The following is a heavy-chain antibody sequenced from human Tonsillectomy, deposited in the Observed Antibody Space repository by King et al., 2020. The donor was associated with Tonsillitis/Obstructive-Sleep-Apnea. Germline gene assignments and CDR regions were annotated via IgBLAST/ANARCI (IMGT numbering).Heavy chain of an antibody. CDR3: ARSPPYCSGGSCYFDY. J-gene: IGHJ4*02. V-gene: IGHV2-5*02. Sequence: QFTLKESGPKLVKPTQTLTLTCTFSGFSLSTSGVGVGWIRQPPGKALEWLALIYWDGDKRYSPSLTNRLAITKDTSKNQVVLTMTNMDPVDTATYYCARSPPYCSGGSCYFDYWGQGALVSVPS. D-gene: IGHD2-15*01. CDR2: IYWDGDK. CDR1: GFSLSTSGVG.